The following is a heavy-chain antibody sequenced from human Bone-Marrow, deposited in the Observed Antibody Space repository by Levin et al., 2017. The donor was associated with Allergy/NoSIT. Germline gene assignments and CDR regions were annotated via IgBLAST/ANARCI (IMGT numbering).Heavy chain of an antibody. V-gene: IGHV4-39*07. J-gene: IGHJ4*02. CDR1: GGSISSSSYY. CDR3: ARDGRYSTILDY. Sequence: SETLSLTCTVSGGSISSSSYYWGWIRQPPGKGLEWIGSIYYSGSTYYNPSLKSRVTISVDTSKNQFSLKLSSVTAADTAVYYCARDGRYSTILDYWGQGTLVTVSS. D-gene: IGHD6-13*01. CDR2: IYYSGST.